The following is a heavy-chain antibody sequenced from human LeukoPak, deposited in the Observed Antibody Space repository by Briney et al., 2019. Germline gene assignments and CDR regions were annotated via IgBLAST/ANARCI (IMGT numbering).Heavy chain of an antibody. J-gene: IGHJ6*03. V-gene: IGHV1-2*02. Sequence: ASVKVSCKASGYTFTGYYMHWVRQAPGQGLEWMGWINPNSGGTNYAQKFQGRVTMTRDTSISTAYMELSRLRSDDTAVYYCARVVESPYYYYYMDVWGKGTTVTVSS. CDR2: INPNSGGT. CDR1: GYTFTGYY. CDR3: ARVVESPYYYYYMDV.